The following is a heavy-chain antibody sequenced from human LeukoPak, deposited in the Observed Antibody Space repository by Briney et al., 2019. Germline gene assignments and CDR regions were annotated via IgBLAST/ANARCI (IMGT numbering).Heavy chain of an antibody. D-gene: IGHD5-12*01. Sequence: GGSLRLSCAASGFTFSSYGMHWVRQAPGKGLEWVAVISYDGSNKYYADSVKGRFTISRDNSKNTLYLQMNSLRAEDTAVYYCAKPHRRLVACFDYWGQGTLVTVSS. CDR3: AKPHRRLVACFDY. J-gene: IGHJ4*02. V-gene: IGHV3-30*18. CDR2: ISYDGSNK. CDR1: GFTFSSYG.